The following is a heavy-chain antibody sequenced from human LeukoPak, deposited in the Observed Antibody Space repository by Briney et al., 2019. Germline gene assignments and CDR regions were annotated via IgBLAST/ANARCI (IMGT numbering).Heavy chain of an antibody. J-gene: IGHJ5*02. Sequence: SVKVSCKASGGTFSSYAISWVRQAPGQELEWRGGIIPIFGTANYAQKLQARVTITADESTSTAYMELSSLRSEDTAVYYCAKREYCSGGSCYSGWFDPWGQGTLVTVSS. D-gene: IGHD2-15*01. CDR2: IIPIFGTA. V-gene: IGHV1-69*13. CDR1: GGTFSSYA. CDR3: AKREYCSGGSCYSGWFDP.